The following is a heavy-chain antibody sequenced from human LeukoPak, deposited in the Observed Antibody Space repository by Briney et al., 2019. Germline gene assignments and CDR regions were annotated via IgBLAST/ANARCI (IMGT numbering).Heavy chain of an antibody. J-gene: IGHJ6*03. CDR2: IYYSGST. D-gene: IGHD6-19*01. CDR1: GGSISSYY. Sequence: PSETLSLTCTVSGGSISSYYWSWIRQPPGKGLEWIGYIYYSGSTNYNPSLKSRVTISVDTSKNQFSLKLSSVTAADTAVYYCAREHSSGWSNYYYMVVWGKGTTVTVSS. V-gene: IGHV4-59*01. CDR3: AREHSSGWSNYYYMVV.